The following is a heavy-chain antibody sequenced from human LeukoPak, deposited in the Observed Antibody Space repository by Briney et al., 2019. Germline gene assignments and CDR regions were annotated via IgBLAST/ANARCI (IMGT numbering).Heavy chain of an antibody. CDR1: GGSFSGYY. V-gene: IGHV4-34*01. J-gene: IGHJ6*03. CDR2: INHSGST. CDR3: AATYYDFWSGFHRATYYMDV. Sequence: SETLSLTCAVYGGSFSGYYWSWIRQPPGKGLEWIGEINHSGSTNYNPSLKSRVTILVDTSKNQFSLKLSSVTAADTAVYYCAATYYDFWSGFHRATYYMDVWGKGTTVTVSS. D-gene: IGHD3-3*01.